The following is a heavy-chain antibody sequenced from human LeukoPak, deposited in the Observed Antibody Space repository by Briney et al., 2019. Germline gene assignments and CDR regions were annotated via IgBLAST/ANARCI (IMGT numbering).Heavy chain of an antibody. D-gene: IGHD6-13*01. J-gene: IGHJ6*03. CDR3: ARVLSKYSSSWYYYYYYMDV. V-gene: IGHV3-7*01. CDR1: GFTFSGYW. Sequence: GGSLRLSCAASGFTFSGYWMSWVRQAPGKGLEWVANIKQDGSEKYYVDSVKGRFTISRDNAKNSLYLQMNSLRAEDTAVYYCARVLSKYSSSWYYYYYYMDVWGKGTTVTVSS. CDR2: IKQDGSEK.